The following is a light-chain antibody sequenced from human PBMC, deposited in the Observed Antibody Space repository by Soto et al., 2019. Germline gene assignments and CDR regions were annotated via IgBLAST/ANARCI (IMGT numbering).Light chain of an antibody. CDR2: DAS. Sequence: EIVLTQSPATLSLSPGERATLSCRASQSVSTYLGWYQQKPGQAPRLLIYDASNRATGIPARFSSSGSGTDFTLTISXLEPEDFAVYYCQQRSNWITFGQGTRLEIK. V-gene: IGKV3-11*01. J-gene: IGKJ5*01. CDR3: QQRSNWIT. CDR1: QSVSTY.